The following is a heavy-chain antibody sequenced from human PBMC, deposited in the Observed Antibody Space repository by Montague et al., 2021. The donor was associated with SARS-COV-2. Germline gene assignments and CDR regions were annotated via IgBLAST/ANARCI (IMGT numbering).Heavy chain of an antibody. CDR1: GGSISSSSYY. CDR3: ARGVPLGYDFWSGYPEIGDFGY. D-gene: IGHD3-3*01. CDR2: IYYSGST. J-gene: IGHJ4*02. Sequence: SETLSLTCTVSGGSISSSSYYWGWIRQPPGKGLEWIGSIYYSGSTYYNPSLKSRVTISVDTSKNQFSLKLSSVTAADTAVYYCARGVPLGYDFWSGYPEIGDFGYWGQGTLVTVSS. V-gene: IGHV4-39*01.